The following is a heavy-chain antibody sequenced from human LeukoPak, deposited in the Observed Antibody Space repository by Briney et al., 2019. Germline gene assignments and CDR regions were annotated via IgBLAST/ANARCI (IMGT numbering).Heavy chain of an antibody. V-gene: IGHV1-18*01. CDR3: ARDNRGSSWYFPGYYFDY. CDR1: GDTFRDYA. J-gene: IGHJ4*02. Sequence: ASVKVSCKGSGDTFRDYAISWVRLAPGQGLEWMGWISAYNGNTNYAQKLQGRVTMTTDTSTSTAYMELRSLRSDDTAVYYCARDNRGSSWYFPGYYFDYWGQGTLVTVSS. CDR2: ISAYNGNT. D-gene: IGHD6-13*01.